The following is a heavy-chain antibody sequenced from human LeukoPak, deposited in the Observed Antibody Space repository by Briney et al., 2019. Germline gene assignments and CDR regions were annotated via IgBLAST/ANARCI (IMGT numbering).Heavy chain of an antibody. Sequence: GASVKVSCRASGYTFTSYYMHWVRQAPGQGLEWMGIINPSGGSTSYAQKFQGRVTMTRDTSTSTVYMELSSLRSEDTAVYYCARENSNYRVVDYWGQGTLVTVSS. J-gene: IGHJ4*02. CDR3: ARENSNYRVVDY. V-gene: IGHV1-46*01. D-gene: IGHD4-11*01. CDR1: GYTFTSYY. CDR2: INPSGGST.